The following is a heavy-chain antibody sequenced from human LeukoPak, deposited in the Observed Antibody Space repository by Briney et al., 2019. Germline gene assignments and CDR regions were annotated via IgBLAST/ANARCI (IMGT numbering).Heavy chain of an antibody. V-gene: IGHV3-43*01. CDR1: KFTFDDYT. CDR2: ISWDGGST. Sequence: GGSLRLSCAASKFTFDDYTMHWVRQAPGKGLEWVSLISWDGGSTYYADSVKGRFTISRDNSNNSLYLQMNSLRTEDTALYYCEIISPPSDFFDSGGRGTLVTFSS. D-gene: IGHD3/OR15-3a*01. J-gene: IGHJ4*02. CDR3: EIISPPSDFFDS.